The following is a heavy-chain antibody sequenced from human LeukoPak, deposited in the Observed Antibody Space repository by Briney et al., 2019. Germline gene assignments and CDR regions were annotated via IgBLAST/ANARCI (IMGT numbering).Heavy chain of an antibody. J-gene: IGHJ6*03. CDR1: GFTFSSYA. CDR2: ISGSGGST. Sequence: GGSLRLSCAASGFTFSSYAMSWVRQAPGKGLELVSAISGSGGSTYYADSVKGRFTISRDNSKNTLYLQMNSLRAEDTAVYYCARDRASYDFWSGYNYMDVWGKGTTVTVSS. D-gene: IGHD3-3*01. V-gene: IGHV3-23*01. CDR3: ARDRASYDFWSGYNYMDV.